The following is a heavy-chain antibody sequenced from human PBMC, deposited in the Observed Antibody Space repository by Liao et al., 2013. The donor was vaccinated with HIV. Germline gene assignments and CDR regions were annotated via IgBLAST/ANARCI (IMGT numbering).Heavy chain of an antibody. Sequence: VRLQQWGEGLLKPSETLSLTCGLSGGSFSYYSWSWIRQSPKRGLEWIGEVNFRGVVNYNPSLKSRVTISIDTSKNQFSLRMTSLTFADAAVYYCGRSEQRVTRDWGQGIVVTVSS. CDR2: VNFRGVV. V-gene: IGHV4-34*02. J-gene: IGHJ4*02. D-gene: IGHD4-17*01. CDR3: GRSEQRVTRD. CDR1: GGSFSYYS.